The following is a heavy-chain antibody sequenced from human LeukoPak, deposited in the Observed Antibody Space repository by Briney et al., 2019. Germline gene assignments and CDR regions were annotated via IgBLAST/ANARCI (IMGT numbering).Heavy chain of an antibody. CDR3: ARHYRGAVAGTGPNWFDP. D-gene: IGHD6-19*01. J-gene: IGHJ5*02. V-gene: IGHV4-59*08. CDR1: GGSISSYY. Sequence: NTSETLSLTCTVSGGSISSYYWSWIRQPPGKGLEWIGYIYYSGSTNYNPSLKSRVTISVDTSKNQFSLKLSSVTAADTAVYYCARHYRGAVAGTGPNWFDPWGQGTLVTVSS. CDR2: IYYSGST.